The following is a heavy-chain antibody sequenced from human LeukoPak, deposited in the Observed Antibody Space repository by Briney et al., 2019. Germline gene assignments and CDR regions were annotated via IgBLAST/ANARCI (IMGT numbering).Heavy chain of an antibody. CDR2: INHSGST. D-gene: IGHD1-14*01. CDR3: ARDHLARSDSPRRRDYYYGMDV. V-gene: IGHV4-34*01. Sequence: SETLSLTCAVYGGSLSGYYWSWIRQPPGKGLEWIGEINHSGSTNYNPSLKSRVTISVDTSKNQFSLKLSSVTAADTAVYYCARDHLARSDSPRRRDYYYGMDVWGQGTTVTVSS. J-gene: IGHJ6*02. CDR1: GGSLSGYY.